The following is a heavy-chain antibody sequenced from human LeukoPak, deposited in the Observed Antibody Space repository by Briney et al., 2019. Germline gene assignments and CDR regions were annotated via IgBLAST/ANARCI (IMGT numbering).Heavy chain of an antibody. Sequence: SETLSLTCTVSGGSISSYYWSWIRQPPGKVLEWIGYIYYSGSTNYNPSLKSRVTISVDTSKNQFSLKLSSVTAADTAVYYCARGRLSYFDYWGQGTLVTVSS. CDR3: ARGRLSYFDY. J-gene: IGHJ4*02. CDR1: GGSISSYY. V-gene: IGHV4-59*01. CDR2: IYYSGST.